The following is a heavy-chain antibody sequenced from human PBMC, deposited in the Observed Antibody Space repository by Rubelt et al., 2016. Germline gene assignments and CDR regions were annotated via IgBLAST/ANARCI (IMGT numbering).Heavy chain of an antibody. J-gene: IGHJ4*02. D-gene: IGHD6-19*01. CDR1: GGSFSGYY. CDR2: INHGGST. Sequence: QVQLQQWGAGLLKPSETLSLTSAVYGGSFSGYYWSWIRQPPGKGLEWIGEINHGGSTNYKPSLNSRATISVDTSKTQSSLKVSSVTAADTAVYYCARGRVSSGWYRDYWGQGTLVIVSS. V-gene: IGHV4-34*01. CDR3: ARGRVSSGWYRDY.